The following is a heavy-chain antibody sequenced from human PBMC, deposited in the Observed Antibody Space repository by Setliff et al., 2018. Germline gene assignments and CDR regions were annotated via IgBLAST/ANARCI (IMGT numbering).Heavy chain of an antibody. CDR1: GFSLGSYA. D-gene: IGHD3-10*01. J-gene: IGHJ4*02. CDR2: ISYDGSRK. Sequence: GGSLRLSCAASGFSLGSYAMHWVRQTPGKGLEWVTVISYDGSRKYYADSVKGRITISRDISKNTVYLEMSSLRPEDTAVYFCARDGTHYYGAGTHHYWGQGTLVTVSS. CDR3: ARDGTHYYGAGTHHY. V-gene: IGHV3-30*04.